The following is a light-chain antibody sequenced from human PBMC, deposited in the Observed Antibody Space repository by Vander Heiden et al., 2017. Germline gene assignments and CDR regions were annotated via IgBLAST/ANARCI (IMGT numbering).Light chain of an antibody. CDR2: DDS. Sequence: SYVLTQPPSVSVAPGQTARITCGGNNIGSKSVHWYQQKPGQAPVLVVYDDSDRPSGIPERFSGSNSGNTATLTISRDEAGDEADYYCQVWDSSSDHVVFGGGTKLNVL. V-gene: IGLV3-21*02. J-gene: IGLJ2*01. CDR1: NIGSKS. CDR3: QVWDSSSDHVV.